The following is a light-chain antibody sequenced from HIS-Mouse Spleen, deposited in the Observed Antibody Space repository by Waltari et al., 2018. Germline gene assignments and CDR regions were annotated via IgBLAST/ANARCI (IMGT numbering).Light chain of an antibody. J-gene: IGLJ1*01. CDR1: SSDVGGYNY. Sequence: QSALTQPASVSGSPGQSITIPCTGTSSDVGGYNYVPWYQQHPGKAPKPVFYEVSNRPSGVANRFAGSKSGNTASLTISGLQAEDEADYYCSSYTSSSTYVFGTGTKVTVL. V-gene: IGLV2-14*01. CDR2: EVS. CDR3: SSYTSSSTYV.